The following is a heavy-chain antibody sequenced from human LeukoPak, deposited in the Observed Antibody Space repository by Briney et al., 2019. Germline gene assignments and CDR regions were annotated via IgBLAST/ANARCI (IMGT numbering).Heavy chain of an antibody. CDR2: ISYDGSNK. CDR3: AKGVYYYDSSGYSFDY. Sequence: GGSLRLSCAASGFTFSSYGMHWARQAPGKGLEWVAVISYDGSNKYYADSVKGRFTISRDNSKNTLYLQMNSLRAEDTAVYYCAKGVYYYDSSGYSFDYWGQGALVTVSS. CDR1: GFTFSSYG. V-gene: IGHV3-30*18. J-gene: IGHJ4*02. D-gene: IGHD3-22*01.